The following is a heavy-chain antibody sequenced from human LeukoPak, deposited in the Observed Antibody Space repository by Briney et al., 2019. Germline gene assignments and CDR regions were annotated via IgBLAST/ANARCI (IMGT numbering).Heavy chain of an antibody. Sequence: GESLKISCKGSGYSFTSYWIGWVRQMPGKGLEWMGIIYPGDSDTRYSPSFQGQATISADKSISTAYLQWSSLKASDTAMYYCARLLGYCSGGSCYSLDYWGQGTLVTVSS. CDR2: IYPGDSDT. J-gene: IGHJ4*02. V-gene: IGHV5-51*01. CDR1: GYSFTSYW. D-gene: IGHD2-15*01. CDR3: ARLLGYCSGGSCYSLDY.